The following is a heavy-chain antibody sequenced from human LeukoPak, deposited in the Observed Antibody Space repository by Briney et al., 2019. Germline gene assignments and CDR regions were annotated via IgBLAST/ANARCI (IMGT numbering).Heavy chain of an antibody. CDR2: IKSKIDGGTT. CDR3: TTVQRGGGSFDY. V-gene: IGHV3-15*01. D-gene: IGHD1-1*01. Sequence: GGSLRLSCAASGVAFSNARMTWVRQAPGRGLEWVGRIKSKIDGGTTDYAAPVKGRFTISRDDSKNTLYLQMNSLKTEDTAVYYCTTVQRGGGSFDYWGQGTLVTVSS. CDR1: GVAFSNAR. J-gene: IGHJ4*02.